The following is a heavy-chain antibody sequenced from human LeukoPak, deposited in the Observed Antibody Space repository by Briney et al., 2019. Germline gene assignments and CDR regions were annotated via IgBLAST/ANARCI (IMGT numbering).Heavy chain of an antibody. CDR2: INPNSGGT. CDR3: ARPALTSED. V-gene: IGHV1-2*02. Sequence: ASVKVSCKASGYTFTGYYMHWVRQAPGQGLEWMGWINPNSGGTNYAQKFQGRVTMARNTSISTAYMELSSLRSEDTAVYYCARPALTSEDWGQGTLVTVSS. J-gene: IGHJ4*02. CDR1: GYTFTGYY.